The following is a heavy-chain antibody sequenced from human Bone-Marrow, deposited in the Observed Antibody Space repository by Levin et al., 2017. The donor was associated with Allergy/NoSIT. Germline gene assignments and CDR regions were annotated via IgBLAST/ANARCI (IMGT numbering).Heavy chain of an antibody. D-gene: IGHD6-13*01. Sequence: PSQTLSLPCAASGFTFRSYWMHWVRQAPGKGLVWVSRINSDGSSTSYADSVKGRFTISRDNAKNTLYLQMNSLRAEDTAVYYCARGAYSSLMARYYYYYYGMDVWGQGTTVTVSS. J-gene: IGHJ6*02. CDR1: GFTFRSYW. V-gene: IGHV3-74*01. CDR2: INSDGSST. CDR3: ARGAYSSLMARYYYYYYGMDV.